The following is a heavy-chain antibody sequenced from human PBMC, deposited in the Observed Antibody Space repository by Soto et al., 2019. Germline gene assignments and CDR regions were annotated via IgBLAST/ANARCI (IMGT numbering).Heavy chain of an antibody. CDR3: ATTRVGPCSSSICFSGIFDGMDV. J-gene: IGHJ6*02. D-gene: IGHD2-2*01. CDR1: GFTISNYG. CDR2: ISYDGTIT. V-gene: IGHV3-30-3*01. Sequence: PGGSLRLSCAASGFTISNYGMHWVSQAPGKGLEWVAVISYDGTITYYADSVKGRFTISRDNSKNTLYLQMNSLRTEDTAVYYCATTRVGPCSSSICFSGIFDGMDVWGQGTTVTVSS.